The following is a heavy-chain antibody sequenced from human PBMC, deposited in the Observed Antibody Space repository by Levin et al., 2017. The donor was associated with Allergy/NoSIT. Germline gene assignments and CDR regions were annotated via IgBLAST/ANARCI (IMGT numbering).Heavy chain of an antibody. CDR1: GYSFTGYW. J-gene: IGHJ2*01. Sequence: GGSLRLSCKGSGYSFTGYWIGWVRQMPGKGLEWMGIIYPGDSDTRFSPSFQGQVTISADKSISTAYLQWSSLKASDTAIYYCAGLLGGILTAYPHWYFDLWGRGTLVTVSS. CDR2: IYPGDSDT. CDR3: AGLLGGILTAYPHWYFDL. V-gene: IGHV5-51*01. D-gene: IGHD3-9*01.